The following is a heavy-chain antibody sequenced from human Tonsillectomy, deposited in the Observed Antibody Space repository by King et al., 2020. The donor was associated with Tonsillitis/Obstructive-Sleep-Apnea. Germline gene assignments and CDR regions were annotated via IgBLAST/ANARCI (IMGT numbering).Heavy chain of an antibody. CDR2: IKEDGSEK. Sequence: QLVQSGGGLVQPGGSLRLSCAASGFTFSSYWMSWVRQAPGKGLEWVANIKEDGSEKYYVDSVKGRFTISRDNAKNSLYLQMNSLRAEYTAVYYCSRVLDYFDSSGYRAFDIWGQGTMVTVSS. V-gene: IGHV3-7*03. CDR3: SRVLDYFDSSGYRAFDI. CDR1: GFTFSSYW. D-gene: IGHD3-22*01. J-gene: IGHJ3*02.